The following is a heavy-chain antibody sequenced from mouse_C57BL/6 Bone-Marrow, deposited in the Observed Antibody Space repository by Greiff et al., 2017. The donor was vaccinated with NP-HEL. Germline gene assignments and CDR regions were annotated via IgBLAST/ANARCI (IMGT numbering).Heavy chain of an antibody. CDR1: GYSITSGYY. D-gene: IGHD2-3*01. J-gene: IGHJ1*03. CDR2: ISYDGSN. Sequence: EVKLMESGPGLVKPSQSLSLTCSVTGYSITSGYYWNWIRQFPGNKLEWMGYISYDGSNNYNPSLKNRISITRDTSKNQFFLKLNSVTTEDTATYYCAREGYDGYSYWYFDVWGTGTTVTVSS. CDR3: AREGYDGYSYWYFDV. V-gene: IGHV3-6*01.